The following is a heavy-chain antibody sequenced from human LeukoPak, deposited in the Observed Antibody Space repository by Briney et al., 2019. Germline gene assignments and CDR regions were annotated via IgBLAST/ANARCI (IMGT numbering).Heavy chain of an antibody. J-gene: IGHJ4*02. Sequence: PGGSLRLSCAASGFTFSRYWMSWVRQAPGKGLEWVANIQQDGSEKYYVDSVKGRFTISRDNAKNSLYLQMNSLRAEDTALYHCARGPRTGAGSGSYYVWGQGTLVTVSS. D-gene: IGHD3-10*01. V-gene: IGHV3-7*03. CDR1: GFTFSRYW. CDR3: ARGPRTGAGSGSYYV. CDR2: IQQDGSEK.